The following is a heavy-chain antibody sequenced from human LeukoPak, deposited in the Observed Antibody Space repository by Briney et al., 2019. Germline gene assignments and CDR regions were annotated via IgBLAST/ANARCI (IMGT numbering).Heavy chain of an antibody. CDR1: GFTFSSYG. CDR3: AKGVGAVAALGGGHY. J-gene: IGHJ4*02. V-gene: IGHV3-30*02. D-gene: IGHD6-19*01. Sequence: GGSLRLSCAASGFTFSSYGRDWVRQAPGKGLEWVACIRYDGSNKYYADSVKGRFTISGDNSKKTLYLQMNSLGAEETAVYYGAKGVGAVAALGGGHYWGQGPRVTVPS. CDR2: IRYDGSNK.